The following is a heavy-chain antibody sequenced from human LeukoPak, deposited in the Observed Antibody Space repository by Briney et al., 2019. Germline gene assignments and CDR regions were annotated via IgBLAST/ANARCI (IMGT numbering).Heavy chain of an antibody. CDR1: GFTFSSND. Sequence: PGGSLRLSCAASGFTFSSNDMSWVRQAPGKGLEWVSGISGTDGSRSYADPVEGRFTISRDNSKNTLFLQMSSLRAEDTAVYYCAKKYSNSWPAFDYWGQGTLVTVSS. CDR2: ISGTDGSR. J-gene: IGHJ4*02. D-gene: IGHD4-11*01. CDR3: AKKYSNSWPAFDY. V-gene: IGHV3-23*01.